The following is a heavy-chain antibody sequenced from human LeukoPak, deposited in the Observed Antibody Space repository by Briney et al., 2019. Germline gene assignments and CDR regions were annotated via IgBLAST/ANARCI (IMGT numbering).Heavy chain of an antibody. J-gene: IGHJ3*02. CDR1: GYSISSGYY. CDR2: IYHSGST. Sequence: PSETLSLTCTVSGYSISSGYYWGWIRQPPGKGLEWIGSIYHSGSTYYNPSLKSRVTISVDTSKNQFSLKLSSVTAADTAVYYCARGSRGAFDIWGQGTMVTVSS. V-gene: IGHV4-38-2*02. CDR3: ARGSRGAFDI.